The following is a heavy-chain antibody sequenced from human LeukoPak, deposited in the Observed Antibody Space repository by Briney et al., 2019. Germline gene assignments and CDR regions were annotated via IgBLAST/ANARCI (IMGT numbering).Heavy chain of an antibody. Sequence: ASVKVSCKASGGTFSSYAISWVRQAPGQGLEWMGWINPNSGGTNYAQKFQGRVTMTRDTSISTAYMELSRLRSDDTAVYYCARGRTGGTTEGGFVDWFDPWGQGTLVTVSS. J-gene: IGHJ5*02. CDR2: INPNSGGT. D-gene: IGHD1-14*01. CDR3: ARGRTGGTTEGGFVDWFDP. V-gene: IGHV1-2*02. CDR1: GGTFSSYA.